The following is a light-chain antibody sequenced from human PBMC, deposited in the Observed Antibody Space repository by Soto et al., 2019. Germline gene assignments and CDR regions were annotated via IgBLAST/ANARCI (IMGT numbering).Light chain of an antibody. Sequence: EIVMTQSPATLSVSPGERATLSCRASQSVSSNLAWYQQKPGQAPRLLIYGASTRATGIPARFSGSGYGTHFPLTISSLQSEDFAVYYCQQYNNWPPWTFGQGTKVEIK. V-gene: IGKV3-15*01. CDR2: GAS. J-gene: IGKJ1*01. CDR3: QQYNNWPPWT. CDR1: QSVSSN.